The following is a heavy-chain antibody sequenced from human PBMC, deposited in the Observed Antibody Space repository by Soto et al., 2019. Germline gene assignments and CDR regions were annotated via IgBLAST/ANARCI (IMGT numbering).Heavy chain of an antibody. CDR1: GGTFSSYA. D-gene: IGHD4-17*01. CDR2: IIPIFGTA. V-gene: IGHV1-69*06. CDR3: ASNYADYSPRVVYYYYGMDF. Sequence: SVKVSCKASGGTFSSYAIRWVRQAPGQGLEWMGGIIPIFGTANYAQKFQGRVTITADKSTSTAYMELSSLRSEYTAVYYCASNYADYSPRVVYYYYGMDFWGQGTTGTVAS. J-gene: IGHJ6*02.